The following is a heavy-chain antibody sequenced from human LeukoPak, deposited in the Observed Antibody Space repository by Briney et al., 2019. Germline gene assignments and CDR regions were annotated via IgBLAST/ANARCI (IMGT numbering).Heavy chain of an antibody. V-gene: IGHV4-4*07. CDR1: GGSISSYY. D-gene: IGHD3-10*01. J-gene: IGHJ4*02. CDR3: ARVAYGSGSRLIDC. CDR2: IYTSGST. Sequence: SETLSLTCTVSGGSISSYYWSWIRQPAGKGLEWIGRIYTSGSTNYNPSLKSRVTMSVDTSKNQFSLKLSSVTAADTAVYYYARVAYGSGSRLIDCWGQGTLVTISS.